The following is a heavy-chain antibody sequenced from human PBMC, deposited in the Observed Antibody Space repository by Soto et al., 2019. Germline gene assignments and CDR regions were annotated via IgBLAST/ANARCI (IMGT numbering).Heavy chain of an antibody. Sequence: GGSLRLSCAASGFTVSSNYMSWVRQAPGKGLEWVSVIYSGGSTYYADSVKGRFTISRHNSKNTLYLQMNSLRAEDTAVYYCARERTTVTTFGGMDVWGKGTTVTVSS. CDR3: ARERTTVTTFGGMDV. CDR2: IYSGGST. CDR1: GFTVSSNY. J-gene: IGHJ6*03. D-gene: IGHD4-4*01. V-gene: IGHV3-53*04.